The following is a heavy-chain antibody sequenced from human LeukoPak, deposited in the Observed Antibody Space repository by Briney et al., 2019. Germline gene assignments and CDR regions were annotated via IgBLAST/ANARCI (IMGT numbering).Heavy chain of an antibody. CDR2: ISTYNGNT. CDR3: ARGTYGDY. CDR1: GYTLTSYG. V-gene: IGHV1-18*04. Sequence: ASVKDSCKASGYTLTSYGISWVRQAPGQEVEWMGWISTYNGNTESAQKFQGRVTMTTDTSMSTGYMELRSLRSDDTAVYYCARGTYGDYWGQGTLVTVSS. D-gene: IGHD3-10*01. J-gene: IGHJ4*02.